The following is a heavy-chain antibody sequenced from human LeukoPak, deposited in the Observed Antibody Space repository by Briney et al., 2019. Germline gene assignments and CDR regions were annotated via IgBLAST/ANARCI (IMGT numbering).Heavy chain of an antibody. CDR3: AKGHVDSGGYYYFEY. Sequence: PGGSLRLSCAASGFTFSNYAMTWVRQAPGKGLEWVSVISGSGETTSYADSAKGRFTISRDNSGSTLYLQMNSLRVDDTAVYYCAKGHVDSGGYYYFEYWGQGTLVTVSS. J-gene: IGHJ4*02. V-gene: IGHV3-23*01. CDR1: GFTFSNYA. CDR2: ISGSGETT. D-gene: IGHD3-22*01.